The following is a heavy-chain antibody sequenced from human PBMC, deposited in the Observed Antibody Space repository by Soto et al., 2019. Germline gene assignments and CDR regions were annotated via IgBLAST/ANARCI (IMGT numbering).Heavy chain of an antibody. D-gene: IGHD3-10*01. J-gene: IGHJ5*02. CDR1: GGSISSYY. Sequence: QVQLQESGPGLVKPSETLSLTCTVSGGSISSYYWSWIRQPPGKGLQWIGYIYYSGSTTYNPSLKSRFTISVDTSTRPFSRKLSSVPPAATAVYYCASLLYGSGSSFDPWGQGTLVTVSS. V-gene: IGHV4-59*08. CDR2: IYYSGST. CDR3: ASLLYGSGSSFDP.